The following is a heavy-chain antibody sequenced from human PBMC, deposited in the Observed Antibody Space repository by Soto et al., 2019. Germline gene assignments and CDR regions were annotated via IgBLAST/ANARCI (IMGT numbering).Heavy chain of an antibody. V-gene: IGHV3-7*03. J-gene: IGHJ1*01. Sequence: EVQLVESGGGLVQPGGSLRLSCGGSGFTFSRYWMSWVRQAPGKGLEWVAKIKGDGSEKYYVDSVKGRFIISRDNAKNSLYLQMNSLRAEDTAVYYCTRVSVTPWDTTEYFQHWGQGTLVTVSS. CDR1: GFTFSRYW. CDR3: TRVSVTPWDTTEYFQH. D-gene: IGHD4-17*01. CDR2: IKGDGSEK.